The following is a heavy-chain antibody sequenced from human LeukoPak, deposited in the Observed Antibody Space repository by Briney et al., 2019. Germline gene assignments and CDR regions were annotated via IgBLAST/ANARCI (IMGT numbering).Heavy chain of an antibody. J-gene: IGHJ4*02. Sequence: GASVKVSCKVSGYTLTEFSMHWVRQAPGKGLEWMGDFDPEDGETIYAQKFQGRVTMTEDTSTDTAYMELSSLRSEDTAVYYCATTVAGPFGSNYFDYWGQGTLVTVSS. CDR1: GYTLTEFS. V-gene: IGHV1-24*01. CDR2: FDPEDGET. D-gene: IGHD6-19*01. CDR3: ATTVAGPFGSNYFDY.